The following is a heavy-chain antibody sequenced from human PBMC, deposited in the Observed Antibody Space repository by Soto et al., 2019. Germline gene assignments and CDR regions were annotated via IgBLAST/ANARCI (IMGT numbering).Heavy chain of an antibody. CDR1: GFTFSSYW. CDR3: GTHSRSRPVY. J-gene: IGHJ1*01. CDR2: IKEDGSEK. Sequence: GGSLRLSCAASGFTFSSYWMSWVRQAPGKGLEWVANIKEDGSEKSYVDSVKGRFTISRDNAKNSLFLQMTSLRVEDTAVYYCGTHSRSRPVYWGQGTLVTVS. V-gene: IGHV3-7*01. D-gene: IGHD3-22*01.